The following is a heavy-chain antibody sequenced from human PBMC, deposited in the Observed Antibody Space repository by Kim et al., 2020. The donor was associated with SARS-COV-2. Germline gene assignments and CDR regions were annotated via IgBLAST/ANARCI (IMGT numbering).Heavy chain of an antibody. D-gene: IGHD3-22*01. J-gene: IGHJ4*02. V-gene: IGHV1-2*02. CDR2: INPNSGGT. CDR1: GYTFTGYY. Sequence: ASVKVSCKASGYTFTGYYMHWVRQAPGQGLEWMGWINPNSGGTNYAQKFQGRVTMTRDTSISTAYMELSRLRSDDTAVYYCARGGYYYDSSGYYGYWGQGTLVTVSS. CDR3: ARGGYYYDSSGYYGY.